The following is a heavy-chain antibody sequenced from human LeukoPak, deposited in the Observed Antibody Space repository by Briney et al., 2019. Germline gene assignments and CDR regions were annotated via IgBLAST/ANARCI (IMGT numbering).Heavy chain of an antibody. CDR2: IWYDGSNK. Sequence: PGGSLRLSCAASGFTFSSYGMHWVRQAPGKGLEWVAVIWYDGSNKYYADSAKGRFTISRDNSKNTLYLQINNLRTEDTAVYYCAKGQLAVAVGWYFDLWGRGTLVTVSS. D-gene: IGHD6-19*01. V-gene: IGHV3-33*03. J-gene: IGHJ2*01. CDR3: AKGQLAVAVGWYFDL. CDR1: GFTFSSYG.